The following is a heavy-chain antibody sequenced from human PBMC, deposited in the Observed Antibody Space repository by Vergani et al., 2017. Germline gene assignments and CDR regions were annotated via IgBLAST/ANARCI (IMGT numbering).Heavy chain of an antibody. Sequence: VQLVESGGGVVQPGGSLRLSCAASGFTFSSYGMHWVRQAPGKGLEWVAFIRYDGSNKYYADSVKGRFTISRDNSKNTLYLQMNSLRAEDTAVYYCARDRSNSSSWGPIGYWGQGTLVTVSS. CDR2: IRYDGSNK. CDR3: ARDRSNSSSWGPIGY. J-gene: IGHJ4*02. D-gene: IGHD6-13*01. CDR1: GFTFSSYG. V-gene: IGHV3-30*02.